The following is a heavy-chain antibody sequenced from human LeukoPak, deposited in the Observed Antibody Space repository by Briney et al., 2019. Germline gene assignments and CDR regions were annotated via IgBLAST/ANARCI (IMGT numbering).Heavy chain of an antibody. D-gene: IGHD3-10*01. J-gene: IGHJ4*02. CDR1: GGSLSAFH. Sequence: SETLSLTCAVYGGSLSAFHWNWIRQSPAKGLEWLGEMKQSGTPRYNPSLQSRVTISVDKSKNQFSLNVRSVTAADTAVYYCASRPFHCGFRTYFDNGAQGTLVPVSS. CDR2: MKQSGTP. V-gene: IGHV4-34*01. CDR3: ASRPFHCGFRTYFDN.